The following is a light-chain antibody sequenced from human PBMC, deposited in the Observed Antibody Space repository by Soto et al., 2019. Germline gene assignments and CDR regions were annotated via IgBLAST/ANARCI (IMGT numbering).Light chain of an antibody. CDR3: QQSYSTPWT. CDR1: QSISSY. J-gene: IGKJ1*01. V-gene: IGKV1-39*01. Sequence: DIQMTQSPSSLSASVGDRVTITCRAIQSISSYLNWYQQKPGKAPKLLIYAASSLQSGVPSRFSGSGSGTGFTLTISSLQPEDFATYYCQQSYSTPWTFGQGTKVDI. CDR2: AAS.